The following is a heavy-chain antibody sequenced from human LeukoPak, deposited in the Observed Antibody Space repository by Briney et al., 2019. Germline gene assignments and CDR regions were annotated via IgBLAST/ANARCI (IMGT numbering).Heavy chain of an antibody. J-gene: IGHJ4*02. Sequence: GGSLRLSCAASGFTVSSNYMSWVRQAPGKGLEWVSVIYSGGSTYYADSVKGRFTISRDNSKNTLYLQMNSLRAEDTAVYYCAKEPNSGSYYSSSFGYWGQGTLVTVSS. CDR1: GFTVSSNY. CDR3: AKEPNSGSYYSSSFGY. CDR2: IYSGGST. V-gene: IGHV3-53*01. D-gene: IGHD1-26*01.